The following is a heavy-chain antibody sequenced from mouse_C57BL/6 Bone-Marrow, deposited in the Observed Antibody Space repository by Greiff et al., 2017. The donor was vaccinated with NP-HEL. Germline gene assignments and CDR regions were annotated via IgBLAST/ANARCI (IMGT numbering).Heavy chain of an antibody. CDR1: GFTFSSYA. D-gene: IGHD2-3*01. CDR3: TRDMGWLKFDY. V-gene: IGHV5-9-1*02. J-gene: IGHJ2*01. CDR2: ISSGGDYI. Sequence: EVHLVESGEGLVKPGGSLKLSCAASGFTFSSYAMSWVRQTPEKRLEWVAYISSGGDYIYYADTVKGRFTISRDNARNTLYLQMSSLKSEDTAMYYCTRDMGWLKFDYWGQGTTLTVSS.